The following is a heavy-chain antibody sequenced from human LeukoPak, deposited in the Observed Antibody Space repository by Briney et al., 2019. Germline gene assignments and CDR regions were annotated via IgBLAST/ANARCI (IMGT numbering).Heavy chain of an antibody. J-gene: IGHJ4*02. CDR2: ISGSGGST. V-gene: IGHV3-23*01. D-gene: IGHD3-10*01. CDR3: ASHLGIGELSPFDY. Sequence: GALRLSFAASGFTFSNYAMSWVRQAPGEGVEGGSAISGSGGSTYYANSVEGRFTISRDNSKNTLYLQMDSLRAEDTAVYYCASHLGIGELSPFDYWGQGTLVTVSS. CDR1: GFTFSNYA.